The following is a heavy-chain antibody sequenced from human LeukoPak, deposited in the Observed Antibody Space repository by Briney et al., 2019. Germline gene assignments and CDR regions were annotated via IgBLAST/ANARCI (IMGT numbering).Heavy chain of an antibody. CDR3: AKNSGWYWYDAFDI. J-gene: IGHJ3*02. V-gene: IGHV3-23*01. Sequence: GGSLRLSCAASGFTVSRNYMSWVRQAPGTGLEWVSAIGDSGGSTYYADSVKGRFTISRDNSKNTLYLQMNSLRAEDTAVYYCAKNSGWYWYDAFDIWGQGTMVTVSS. CDR1: GFTVSRNY. D-gene: IGHD6-19*01. CDR2: IGDSGGST.